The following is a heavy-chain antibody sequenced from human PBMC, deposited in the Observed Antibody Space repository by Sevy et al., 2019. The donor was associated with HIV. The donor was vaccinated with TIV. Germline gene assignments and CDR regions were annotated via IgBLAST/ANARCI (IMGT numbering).Heavy chain of an antibody. V-gene: IGHV3-48*03. CDR3: ARDLPPSATTVAHFDF. J-gene: IGHJ4*02. CDR2: ISSSGSRI. D-gene: IGHD4-17*01. Sequence: GGSLRLFCAASGFSFSNYEMNWVRQAPGKGLEWISYISSSGSRIYYADSVRGRFIISRDNAKNSLYLQMSSLRAEDTAVYYCARDLPPSATTVAHFDFWGQGTLVTVSS. CDR1: GFSFSNYE.